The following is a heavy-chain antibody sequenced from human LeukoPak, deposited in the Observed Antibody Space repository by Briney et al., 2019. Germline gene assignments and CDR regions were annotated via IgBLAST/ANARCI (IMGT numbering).Heavy chain of an antibody. CDR3: AGERVARGSGSYFHDY. J-gene: IGHJ4*02. V-gene: IGHV3-21*01. Sequence: PGGSLRLSCAASGFTFSSYAMNWVRQAPGKGLEWASRTSRSSSFRYYAESVKGPFTISRDNAKNSLYLQMNSLRAEGTGVYYCAGERVARGSGSYFHDYWGRGTLVTVSS. D-gene: IGHD1-26*01. CDR2: TSRSSSFR. CDR1: GFTFSSYA.